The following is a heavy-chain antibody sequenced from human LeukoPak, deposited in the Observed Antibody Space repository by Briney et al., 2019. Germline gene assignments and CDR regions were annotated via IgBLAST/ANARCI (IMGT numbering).Heavy chain of an antibody. J-gene: IGHJ5*02. D-gene: IGHD3-3*01. CDR3: AGSITIFGVVTQFDP. V-gene: IGHV5-51*01. Sequence: GESLKISCKGSGYSFTSYWIGWVRQMPGKGLEWMGIIYPGDSDTRYSPSFQGQVTISADKSISTAYLQWSSLKASDTAMYYCAGSITIFGVVTQFDPWGQGTLVTVFS. CDR2: IYPGDSDT. CDR1: GYSFTSYW.